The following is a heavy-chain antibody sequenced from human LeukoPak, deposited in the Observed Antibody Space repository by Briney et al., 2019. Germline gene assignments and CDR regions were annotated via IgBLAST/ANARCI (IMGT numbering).Heavy chain of an antibody. V-gene: IGHV3-30*04. CDR2: ISYDGSNK. CDR1: GFTFSSYA. J-gene: IGHJ6*03. Sequence: GGSLRLSCAASGFTFSSYAMHWVRQAPGKGLEWVAVISYDGSNKYYADSVKGRFTISRDNAKNTLYLQMNSLRAEDTAVYYCAREDIVVVPGAGEYYYYYYMDVWGKGTTVTVSS. CDR3: AREDIVVVPGAGEYYYYYYMDV. D-gene: IGHD2-2*01.